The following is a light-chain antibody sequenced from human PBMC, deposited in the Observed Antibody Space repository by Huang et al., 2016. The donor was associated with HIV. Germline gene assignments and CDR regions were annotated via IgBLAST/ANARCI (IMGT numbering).Light chain of an antibody. CDR3: QQSYHIPYT. V-gene: IGKV1-39*01. CDR2: AAS. J-gene: IGKJ2*01. CDR1: QSISTY. Sequence: DIQMTQSPPSLSASIGDRVTITCQSSQSISTYLNWYRHRPGEAPDLLIHAASTLQSGVPSRFSGGGSGTDFTLTINNLQPGDSASYYCQQSYHIPYTFGRGTKVDIK.